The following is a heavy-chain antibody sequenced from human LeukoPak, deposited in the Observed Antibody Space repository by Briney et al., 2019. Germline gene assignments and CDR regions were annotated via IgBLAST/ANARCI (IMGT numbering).Heavy chain of an antibody. Sequence: ASVKVSCKASGYTFTSYAMHWVRQAPGQRLEWMGWINAGNGNTKYSQKFQGRVTITRDTSASTAYMELSSLRSEDTAVYYCAREYYYDSSALGYFQHWGQGTLVTVSS. D-gene: IGHD3-22*01. CDR3: AREYYYDSSALGYFQH. J-gene: IGHJ1*01. CDR2: INAGNGNT. V-gene: IGHV1-3*01. CDR1: GYTFTSYA.